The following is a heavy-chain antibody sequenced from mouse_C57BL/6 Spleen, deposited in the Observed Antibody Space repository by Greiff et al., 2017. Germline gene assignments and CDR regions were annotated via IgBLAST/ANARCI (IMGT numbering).Heavy chain of an antibody. CDR3: ARWNYYGSRGALAY. D-gene: IGHD1-1*01. J-gene: IGHJ3*01. CDR1: GYTFTDYN. V-gene: IGHV1-18*01. Sequence: EVQLQQSGPELVKPGASVKIPCKASGYTFTDYNMDWVKQSHGKSLEWIGDINPNNGGTIYNQKFKGKATLTVDKSSSTAYMELRSLTSEDTAVYYCARWNYYGSRGALAYWGQGTLVTVSA. CDR2: INPNNGGT.